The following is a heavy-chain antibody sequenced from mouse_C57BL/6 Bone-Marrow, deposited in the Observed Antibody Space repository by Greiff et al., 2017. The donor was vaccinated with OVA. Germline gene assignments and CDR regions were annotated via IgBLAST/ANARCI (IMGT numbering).Heavy chain of an antibody. Sequence: EVQLVESGGGLVQPGGSLKLSCAASGFTFSDYGMAWVRQAPRKGPEWVAFISNLAYSIYYADNVTGRFIISRENAKNTLYLEMSRLRSEDTAIYYCARHYYGSSPLYAMDYWGQGTSVTVSS. CDR1: GFTFSDYG. CDR3: ARHYYGSSPLYAMDY. CDR2: ISNLAYSI. J-gene: IGHJ4*01. V-gene: IGHV5-15*01. D-gene: IGHD1-1*01.